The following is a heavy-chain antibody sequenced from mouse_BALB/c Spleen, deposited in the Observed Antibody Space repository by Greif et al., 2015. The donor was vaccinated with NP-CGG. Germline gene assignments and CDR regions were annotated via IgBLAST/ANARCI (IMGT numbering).Heavy chain of an antibody. D-gene: IGHD4-1*01. CDR3: ARPNSYYFDY. Sequence: DVHLVESGGGLVKPGGSLKLSCAASGFTFSSYAMSWVRQTPEKRLEWVATISSGGSYTYYPDSVKGRFTISRDNAKNTLYLQMSSLRSEDTAMYYCARPNSYYFDYWGQGTTLTVSS. J-gene: IGHJ2*01. CDR1: GFTFSSYA. CDR2: ISSGGSYT. V-gene: IGHV5-9-3*01.